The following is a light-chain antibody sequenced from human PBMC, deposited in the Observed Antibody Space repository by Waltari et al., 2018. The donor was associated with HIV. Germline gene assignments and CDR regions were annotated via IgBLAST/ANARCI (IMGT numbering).Light chain of an antibody. V-gene: IGLV1-47*01. CDR3: ATWADILSAWV. J-gene: IGLJ3*02. CDR2: AND. CDR1: TSNVEISP. Sequence: QSVLTQPPSMSGTPGQRVTIPCSGSTSNVEISPVYWYQRVPGAAPKLLIFANDHRPLGVPDRFSGSKSGSSASLAISGLRSEDEADYYCATWADILSAWVFGGGTRVTVL.